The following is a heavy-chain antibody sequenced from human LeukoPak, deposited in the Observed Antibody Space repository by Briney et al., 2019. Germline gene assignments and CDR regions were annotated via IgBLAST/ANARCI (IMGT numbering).Heavy chain of an antibody. V-gene: IGHV3-23*01. J-gene: IGHJ5*02. CDR1: GFTFSSYA. CDR2: ISGSGGST. D-gene: IGHD2-15*01. Sequence: GGSLRLSCAASGFTFSSYAMSWVRQAPGKGLEWVSAISGSGGSTYYADSVKGRFTISRDNSKNTLYLQMNSLRAEDTAVYYCAKDGYCSGGRCYFNWFDPWGQGTLVTVSS. CDR3: AKDGYCSGGRCYFNWFDP.